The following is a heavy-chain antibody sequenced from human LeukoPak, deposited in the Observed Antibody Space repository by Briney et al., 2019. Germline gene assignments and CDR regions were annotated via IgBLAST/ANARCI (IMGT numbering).Heavy chain of an antibody. D-gene: IGHD2-21*02. CDR2: INPNSGGT. CDR1: GYTFTGYY. V-gene: IGHV1-2*02. CDR3: ARTYCGGDCYSAMPDY. J-gene: IGHJ4*02. Sequence: ASVKVSCKASGYTFTGYYMHWVRQAPGQGLEWMGWINPNSGGTNYAQKFQGRVTMTRDTSISTAYMELSRLRSEDTAVYYCARTYCGGDCYSAMPDYWGQGTLVTVSS.